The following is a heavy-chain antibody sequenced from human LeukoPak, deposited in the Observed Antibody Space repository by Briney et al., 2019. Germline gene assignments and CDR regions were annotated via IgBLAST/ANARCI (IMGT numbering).Heavy chain of an antibody. CDR3: ARGKSRGSWYYFDY. D-gene: IGHD6-13*01. J-gene: IGHJ4*02. Sequence: GASVKVSCKASGYTFTNYDINWVRQATGQGLEWMGWMNPNSGNTGYAQKFQGRVTMTRNTSISTAYMELSSLRSEDTAVYYCARGKSRGSWYYFDYWDQGTLVTVSS. V-gene: IGHV1-8*02. CDR2: MNPNSGNT. CDR1: GYTFTNYD.